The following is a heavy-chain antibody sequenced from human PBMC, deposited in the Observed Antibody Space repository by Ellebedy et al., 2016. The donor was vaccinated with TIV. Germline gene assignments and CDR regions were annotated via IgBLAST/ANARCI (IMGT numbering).Heavy chain of an antibody. V-gene: IGHV1-24*01. Sequence: ASVKVSXXVSGYTLTELSMHWVRQAPGKGLEWMGGFDPEDGETIYAQKFQGRVTMTEDTSTDTAYMELSSLRSEDTAVYYCETGSRGPYYYDSSGYWDYWGQGTLVTVSS. D-gene: IGHD3-22*01. CDR1: GYTLTELS. CDR3: ETGSRGPYYYDSSGYWDY. CDR2: FDPEDGET. J-gene: IGHJ4*02.